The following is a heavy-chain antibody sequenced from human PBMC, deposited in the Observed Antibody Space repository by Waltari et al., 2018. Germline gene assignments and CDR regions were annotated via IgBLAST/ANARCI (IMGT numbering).Heavy chain of an antibody. D-gene: IGHD6-13*01. CDR1: GYTFTSYA. Sequence: QVQLVQSGAEVKTPGASVKVSCKASGYTFTSYAISWVRQAPGQGLEGMGGIIPLSGSTNYAQKFQGRLTMTADDSTSTAYMDLSGLTSEDTAVYFCAKKLSTSTWNYFYHGLDVWGQGTTVVVSS. CDR3: AKKLSTSTWNYFYHGLDV. V-gene: IGHV1-69*01. J-gene: IGHJ6*02. CDR2: IIPLSGST.